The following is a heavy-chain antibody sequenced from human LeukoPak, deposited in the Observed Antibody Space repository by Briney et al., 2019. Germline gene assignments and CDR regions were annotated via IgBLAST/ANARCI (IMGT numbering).Heavy chain of an antibody. CDR2: IWYDGSNQ. D-gene: IGHD5-12*01. V-gene: IGHV3-33*01. CDR3: ARDHGYSGYDYYFDY. J-gene: IGHJ4*02. Sequence: PGGSLRLSCAASGFTFSTYVMHWVRQAPGKGLEWVAVIWYDGSNQNYADSVKGRFTISRDNSKNTLYLQMNSLRAEDTAVYYSARDHGYSGYDYYFDYWGQGTLVTVSS. CDR1: GFTFSTYV.